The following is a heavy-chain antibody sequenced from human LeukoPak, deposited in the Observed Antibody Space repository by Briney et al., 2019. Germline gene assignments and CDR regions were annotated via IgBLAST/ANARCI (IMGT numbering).Heavy chain of an antibody. CDR3: ARLPPRSGSYDAFDI. D-gene: IGHD5-12*01. Sequence: SETLPLTCTVSGGSISSRSYYWGWIRQPQGKGLEGFGSIYYSGSTYYNPSLKSRVTIPVDTSKNQFSLKLSSVTAADTAVYYCARLPPRSGSYDAFDIWGQGTMVTVSS. CDR2: IYYSGST. V-gene: IGHV4-39*01. J-gene: IGHJ3*02. CDR1: GGSISSRSYY.